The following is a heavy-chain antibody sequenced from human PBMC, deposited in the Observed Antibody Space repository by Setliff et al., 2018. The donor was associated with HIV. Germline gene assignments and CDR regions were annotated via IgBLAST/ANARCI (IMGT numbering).Heavy chain of an antibody. Sequence: ASVKVSCKASGYTFTSQGISWVRQAPGQGLEWMGWISAYNGNTAQAQEFQGRLSMTTDTSTSTAYMELRSLRSDDTAVYYCARGEAVAGRGAPPSFDYWGQGTLVTVSS. J-gene: IGHJ4*02. D-gene: IGHD6-19*01. V-gene: IGHV1-18*01. CDR2: ISAYNGNT. CDR3: ARGEAVAGRGAPPSFDY. CDR1: GYTFTSQG.